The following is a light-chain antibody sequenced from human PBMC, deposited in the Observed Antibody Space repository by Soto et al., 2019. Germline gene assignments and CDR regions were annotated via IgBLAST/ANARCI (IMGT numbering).Light chain of an antibody. Sequence: DIQMTQSPSSVSASVGDRLTITCRASRDISNSLAWYQQTPGKAPKLLLRGASSLHRGVPSRFSGGGAGTEFTLTISSLQPEDVATYYCQKYNSAPFTFGPGTKVDIK. CDR1: RDISNS. V-gene: IGKV1-12*01. CDR2: GAS. CDR3: QKYNSAPFT. J-gene: IGKJ3*01.